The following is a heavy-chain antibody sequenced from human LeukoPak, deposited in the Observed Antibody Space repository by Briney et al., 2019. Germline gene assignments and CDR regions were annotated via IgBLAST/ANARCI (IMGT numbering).Heavy chain of an antibody. V-gene: IGHV4-59*01. D-gene: IGHD2-2*01. CDR1: GGSISTGY. CDR3: ARGVEPVAIWGAHFDY. CDR2: IYYSGST. J-gene: IGHJ4*02. Sequence: ESSETLSLTCTVPGGSISTGYLSWIRQPPGKGLEWIGYIYYSGSTNYNPSLNSRVTISVDTSMNQFSLKVTSVTAADTTVYYCARGVEPVAIWGAHFDYWGQGMLVTVSS.